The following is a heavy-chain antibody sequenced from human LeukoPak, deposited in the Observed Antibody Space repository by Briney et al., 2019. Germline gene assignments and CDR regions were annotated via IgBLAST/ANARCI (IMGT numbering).Heavy chain of an antibody. D-gene: IGHD3-22*01. Sequence: GGSLRLSCAASGFSFSTTWMTWVRQAPGKGLEWVANIKYDGSEKYYADSLKGRFTLSRDNARNSLYLQMNSLRAEDTAVYYCAMYSSANAGEFQGWGQGTLDTVSS. V-gene: IGHV3-7*01. CDR1: GFSFSTTW. CDR3: AMYSSANAGEFQG. CDR2: IKYDGSEK. J-gene: IGHJ1*01.